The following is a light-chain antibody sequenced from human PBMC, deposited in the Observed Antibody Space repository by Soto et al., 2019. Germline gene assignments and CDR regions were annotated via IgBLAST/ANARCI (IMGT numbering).Light chain of an antibody. CDR3: QQYGSSGT. Sequence: VLTQSPCTLSLSPGERATLSCRASQSVSSNYLAWYQQKPGQAPRLLIYGASNRATGIPDRFSGSGSGTDFTLTISRLEPEDFAVYYCQQYGSSGTFGQGTKVDIK. CDR1: QSVSSNY. J-gene: IGKJ1*01. V-gene: IGKV3-20*01. CDR2: GAS.